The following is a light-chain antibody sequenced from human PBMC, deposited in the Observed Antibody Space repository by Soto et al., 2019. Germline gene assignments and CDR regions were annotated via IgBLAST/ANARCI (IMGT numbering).Light chain of an antibody. CDR1: SSDVGGYNY. CDR2: EVS. V-gene: IGLV2-14*01. CDR3: SSYTTSSTVV. J-gene: IGLJ3*02. Sequence: QSALTQPASVSGSPGQSITISCTGTSSDVGGYNYVSWYQQHPGKAPKLMIYEVSNRPSGVSNRFSASKSGNTASLAISGLQAEDEADYYCSSYTTSSTVVFGGGTQLTVL.